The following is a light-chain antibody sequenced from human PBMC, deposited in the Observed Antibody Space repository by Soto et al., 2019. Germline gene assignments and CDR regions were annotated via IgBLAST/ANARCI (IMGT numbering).Light chain of an antibody. CDR2: DVS. CDR3: SSYTTSNTRQIV. J-gene: IGLJ1*01. Sequence: QSALTQPASVSGSPGQSITISCTGTSSDVCGYNYVSWYQHHPGKAPKLIIYDVSNRPSGVSIRFSGSKSDNTASLTISGLQPEDEADYHCSSYTTSNTRQIVFGTGTKLTVL. CDR1: SSDVCGYNY. V-gene: IGLV2-14*03.